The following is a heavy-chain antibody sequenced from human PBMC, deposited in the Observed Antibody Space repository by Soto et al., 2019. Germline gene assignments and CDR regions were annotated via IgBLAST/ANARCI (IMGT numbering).Heavy chain of an antibody. V-gene: IGHV3-23*01. Sequence: GGSLRLSCAASGFTFDSPYSHGMSWVRQSPGKGPEWVSTISSNGANTHYAESVKGRFTISKDASRNTVHPHMNSLRAEDTATYFCVSWVSAHFDYWGHGTPVTVS. CDR2: ISSNGANT. J-gene: IGHJ4*01. D-gene: IGHD2-8*01. CDR3: VSWVSAHFDY. CDR1: GFTFDSPYSHG.